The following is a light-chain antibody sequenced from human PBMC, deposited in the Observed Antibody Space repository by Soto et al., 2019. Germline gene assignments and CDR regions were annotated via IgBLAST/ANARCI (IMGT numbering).Light chain of an antibody. V-gene: IGLV2-14*01. CDR1: SSDVGGYNY. CDR3: SPYTRSNTLV. Sequence: QSVLTQPASVSGSPGQSITISCTGTSSDVGGYNYVSWYQHHPGKAPKLMIYEVTNRPSGVSNRFSGSKSGNTASLTISGLQAEDEADYYCSPYTRSNTLVSGTGTKVTVL. CDR2: EVT. J-gene: IGLJ1*01.